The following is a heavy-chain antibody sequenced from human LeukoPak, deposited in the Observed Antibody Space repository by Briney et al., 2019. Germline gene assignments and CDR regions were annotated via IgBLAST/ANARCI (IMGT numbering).Heavy chain of an antibody. CDR1: GGSISSSDYY. CDR2: IYYGGTT. CDR3: ARRGLGAAGAFHI. J-gene: IGHJ3*02. V-gene: IGHV4-39*01. Sequence: SETLSLTCTVSGGSISSSDYYWGWIRPPPGKGLEWIGNIYYGGTTFYHPSLTSRVTISVDTSKNQLSLRLISVTATDTAVYYCARRGLGAAGAFHIWGQGTMVTVSS. D-gene: IGHD1-26*01.